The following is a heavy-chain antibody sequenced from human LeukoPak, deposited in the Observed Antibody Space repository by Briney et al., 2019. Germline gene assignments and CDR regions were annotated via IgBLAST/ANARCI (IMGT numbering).Heavy chain of an antibody. J-gene: IGHJ4*02. Sequence: GASVKVSCKASGYTFTSYDINWVRQATGQGLEWMGWMNPNSGNTGYAQKFQGRVTITRNTSISTAYMELSSLRSEDTAVYYCARDEVGAPSSFDYWGQGTLVTVSS. V-gene: IGHV1-8*03. CDR3: ARDEVGAPSSFDY. D-gene: IGHD1-26*01. CDR2: MNPNSGNT. CDR1: GYTFTSYD.